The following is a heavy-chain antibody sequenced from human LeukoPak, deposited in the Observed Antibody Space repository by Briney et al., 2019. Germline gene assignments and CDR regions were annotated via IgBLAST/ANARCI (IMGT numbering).Heavy chain of an antibody. D-gene: IGHD6-19*01. CDR1: GGSISSYY. J-gene: IGHJ6*02. CDR2: IYYSGST. CDR3: ARFRQWLDNYYYYGMDV. V-gene: IGHV4-59*08. Sequence: ETLSLTCTVSGGSISSYYWSWIRQPPGKGLEWIGYIYYSGSTNYNPSLKSRVTISVDTSKNQFSLKLSSVTAADTAVYYCARFRQWLDNYYYYGMDVWGQGTTVTVSS.